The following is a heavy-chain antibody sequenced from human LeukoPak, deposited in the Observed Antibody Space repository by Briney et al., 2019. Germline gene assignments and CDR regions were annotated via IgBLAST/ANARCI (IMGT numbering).Heavy chain of an antibody. Sequence: SQTLSLTCAISGDSVSSNNAAWNWIRRSPSRGLEWLGRTYYRSKWYNDYAVSVQSRITINPDTSKNQFSLQLNSVTPEDAAVYYCARDIGEPEYYSYMDVWGKGTTVTVSS. V-gene: IGHV6-1*01. CDR1: GDSVSSNNAA. CDR2: TYYRSKWYN. D-gene: IGHD1-14*01. CDR3: ARDIGEPEYYSYMDV. J-gene: IGHJ6*03.